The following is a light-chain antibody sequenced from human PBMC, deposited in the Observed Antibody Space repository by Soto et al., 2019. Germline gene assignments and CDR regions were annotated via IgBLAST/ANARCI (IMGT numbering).Light chain of an antibody. V-gene: IGKV3-20*01. CDR3: QQYGSSST. CDR2: GAS. CDR1: QTISSSS. J-gene: IGKJ5*01. Sequence: IVVTQSPGTLSLSPGERATLSCRASQTISSSSLAWYQQKGGQAPRLLIYGASSRATGIPDRFSGSGSGTDFTLTISRLEPDDFAVYYCQQYGSSSTFGQGTRLEIK.